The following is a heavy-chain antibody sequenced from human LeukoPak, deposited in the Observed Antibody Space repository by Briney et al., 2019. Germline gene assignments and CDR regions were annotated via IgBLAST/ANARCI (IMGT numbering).Heavy chain of an antibody. J-gene: IGHJ4*02. V-gene: IGHV3-66*01. CDR1: GFTVSGNY. Sequence: GGSLRLSCDASGFTVSGNYMSWVRQAPGKGLEWLSIIYSGGESHYADSVKGRFIISRDSFKNTLYLQMNSPRAEDTAVYYCAGSSDWHGGDYWGQGTLVTVSS. CDR2: IYSGGES. CDR3: AGSSDWHGGDY. D-gene: IGHD2-21*01.